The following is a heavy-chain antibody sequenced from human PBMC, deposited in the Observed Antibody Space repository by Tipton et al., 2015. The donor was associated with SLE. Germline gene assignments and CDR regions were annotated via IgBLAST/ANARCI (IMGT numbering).Heavy chain of an antibody. CDR1: GFTFSDYY. V-gene: IGHV3-33*08. D-gene: IGHD1-26*01. CDR3: ARGGKAFDI. CDR2: IWYDGSNK. Sequence: SLRLSCAASGFTFSDYYMSWIRQAPGEGLEWVAVIWYDGSNKYYADSVKGRFTISRDNSKNSLYLQMNSLRAEDTAVYYCARGGKAFDIWGQGTMVTVSS. J-gene: IGHJ3*02.